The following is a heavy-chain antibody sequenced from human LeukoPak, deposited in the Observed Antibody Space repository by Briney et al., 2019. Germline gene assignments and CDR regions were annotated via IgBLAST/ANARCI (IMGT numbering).Heavy chain of an antibody. D-gene: IGHD2-15*01. CDR1: GGPFSGYY. J-gene: IGHJ6*02. Sequence: KTSETLSLTCDVLGGPFSGYYWSWIRQPPGRRLEWIGEISQFGSTDYNPSLKSRVTISVDTSRGRFSLKVASVTAADTAVYYCARGIRLWAALKWGHYYGMDVWGQGTTVTVSS. V-gene: IGHV4-34*01. CDR3: ARGIRLWAALKWGHYYGMDV. CDR2: ISQFGST.